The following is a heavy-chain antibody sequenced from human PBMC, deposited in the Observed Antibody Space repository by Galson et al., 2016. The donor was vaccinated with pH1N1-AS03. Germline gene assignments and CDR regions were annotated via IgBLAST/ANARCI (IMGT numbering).Heavy chain of an antibody. Sequence: SLRLSCAASGFTISKYGMHWVRQAPGKGLEWMAIIWNDGGTTHYADSVKGRFTISRDNSKNTLYLQMNSLRGEDTAVYYCARDDDSSGYYPDSWGRGTLVTVSS. J-gene: IGHJ4*02. V-gene: IGHV3-33*01. D-gene: IGHD3-22*01. CDR3: ARDDDSSGYYPDS. CDR2: IWNDGGTT. CDR1: GFTISKYG.